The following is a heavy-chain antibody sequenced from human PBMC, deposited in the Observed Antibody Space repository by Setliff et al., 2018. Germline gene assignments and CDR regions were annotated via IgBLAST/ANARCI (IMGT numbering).Heavy chain of an antibody. CDR1: GYTFTGYY. V-gene: IGHV1-69*13. CDR3: ASSRDYNFWSGYYSPLDY. J-gene: IGHJ4*02. Sequence: GASVKVSCKASGYTFTGYYMHWVRQAPGQGLEWMGGIIPIFGTANYAQKFQGRVTITADESASTAYMELSSLRSEDTAVYYCASSRDYNFWSGYYSPLDYWGQVTLVTVSS. CDR2: IIPIFGTA. D-gene: IGHD3-3*01.